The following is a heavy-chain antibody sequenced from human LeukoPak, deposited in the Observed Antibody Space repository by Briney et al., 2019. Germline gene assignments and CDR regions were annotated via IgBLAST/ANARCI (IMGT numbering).Heavy chain of an antibody. Sequence: SEALSLTCSMSGGFITHYYWSWIRQPPGKVLEWIGYFYHSGSTNYNPSLKSRVTISVDTSKNHFSLKLSSVTAADTAVYYCARGQWLPVFDFWGQGTLVTVSS. CDR2: FYHSGST. V-gene: IGHV4-59*01. D-gene: IGHD3-22*01. J-gene: IGHJ4*02. CDR1: GGFITHYY. CDR3: ARGQWLPVFDF.